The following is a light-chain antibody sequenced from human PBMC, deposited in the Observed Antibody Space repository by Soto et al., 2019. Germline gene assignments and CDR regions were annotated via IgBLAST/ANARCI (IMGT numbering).Light chain of an antibody. Sequence: DIPMTQSPSSLSASVGDRVTITCRASQGIKNHLAWYQQKPGKVPELLIYTASTLHSGVPSRFSGRGYGTEFTLTISNLQPEDVATYYCQKYDSAPFTFGPGTKVDFK. CDR3: QKYDSAPFT. V-gene: IGKV1-27*01. J-gene: IGKJ3*01. CDR2: TAS. CDR1: QGIKNH.